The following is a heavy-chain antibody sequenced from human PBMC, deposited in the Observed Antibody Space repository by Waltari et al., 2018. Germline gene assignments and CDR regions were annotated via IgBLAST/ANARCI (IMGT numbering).Heavy chain of an antibody. J-gene: IGHJ4*02. CDR1: GGSISSYY. D-gene: IGHD3-22*01. CDR2: IYYSGST. Sequence: VKPSETLSLTCTVSGGSISSYYWSWIRQPPGKGLEWIGYIYYSGSTNYNPSLKSRVTISVDTSKNQFSLKLSSVTAADTAVYYCAREGGMTYYYDSSGYFDYWGQGTLVTVSS. CDR3: AREGGMTYYYDSSGYFDY. V-gene: IGHV4-59*12.